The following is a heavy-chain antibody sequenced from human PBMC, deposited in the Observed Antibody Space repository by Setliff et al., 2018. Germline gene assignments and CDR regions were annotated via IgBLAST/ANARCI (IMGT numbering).Heavy chain of an antibody. CDR2: ISGSGGNT. CDR1: GFTFSSYA. J-gene: IGHJ6*02. Sequence: PGGSLRLSCAASGFTFSSYAMSWVRQAPGKGLEWVSAISGSGGNTYYADSVKGRFTISRDNSKNTLSLQMNSLRAEDTAVYYCAKETTRGLPGHYYYYGMDVWGQGTTVTVSS. D-gene: IGHD3-9*01. V-gene: IGHV3-23*01. CDR3: AKETTRGLPGHYYYYGMDV.